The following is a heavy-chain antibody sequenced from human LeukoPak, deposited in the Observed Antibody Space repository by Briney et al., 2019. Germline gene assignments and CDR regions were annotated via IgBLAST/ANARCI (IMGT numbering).Heavy chain of an antibody. CDR1: GGSFSGYY. V-gene: IGHV4-34*01. Sequence: SETLSLTCAVYGGSFSGYYWSWIRQPPGKGLEWIGEINHSGSTNYNPSLKSRVTISVDTSKNQFSLKLSSVTAADTAVYYCARSVPDCCSSTSCHGWFDHWGQGTLVTVSS. CDR3: ARSVPDCCSSTSCHGWFDH. D-gene: IGHD2-2*01. CDR2: INHSGST. J-gene: IGHJ5*02.